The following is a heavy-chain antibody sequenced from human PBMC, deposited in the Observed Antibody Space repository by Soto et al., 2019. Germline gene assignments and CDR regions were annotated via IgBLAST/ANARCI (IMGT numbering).Heavy chain of an antibody. J-gene: IGHJ4*02. CDR1: GFTFSGYW. Sequence: PGGSLRLSCAASGFTFSGYWMHWVRQAPGEGLVWVSRINPDGGSTNYADSVKGRFTISRDNAKNTLFLQMNGLRAEDTAVYYCARETYSFNDYWGRGTPVTVSS. D-gene: IGHD4-4*01. CDR3: ARETYSFNDY. CDR2: INPDGGST. V-gene: IGHV3-74*01.